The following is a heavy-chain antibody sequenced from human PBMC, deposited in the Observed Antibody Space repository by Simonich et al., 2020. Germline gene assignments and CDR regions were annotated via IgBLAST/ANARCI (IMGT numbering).Heavy chain of an antibody. D-gene: IGHD5-12*01. V-gene: IGHV1-2*02. Sequence: QVQLVQSGAEVKKPGASVKVSCKASGYTFTGYYMHWVRQAPGQGLEWMGWINPTSGGTNYAQKVQGRVTMTRDTSISTAYMELSRLRSDDTAVYYCASSKLATIDYWGQGTLVTVSS. CDR1: GYTFTGYY. CDR3: ASSKLATIDY. CDR2: INPTSGGT. J-gene: IGHJ4*02.